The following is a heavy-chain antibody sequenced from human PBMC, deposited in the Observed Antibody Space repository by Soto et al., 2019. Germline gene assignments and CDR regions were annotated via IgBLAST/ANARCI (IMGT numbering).Heavy chain of an antibody. J-gene: IGHJ6*02. V-gene: IGHV1-69*01. Sequence: QVQLVQSGAEVKKPGSSVKVSCKASGGTFSSYAISWVRQAPGQGLEWMGGIIPIFGAANYAQKSQGRVTITADESTSTAYMERSSRRAEDTAVYYCARGDVLMVDAGASAAYYYCMDVWGQGTTVTLPS. CDR3: ARGDVLMVDAGASAAYYYCMDV. CDR1: GGTFSSYA. CDR2: IIPIFGAA. D-gene: IGHD2-8*01.